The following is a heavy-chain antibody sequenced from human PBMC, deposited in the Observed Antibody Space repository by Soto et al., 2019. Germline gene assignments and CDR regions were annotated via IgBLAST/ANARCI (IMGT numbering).Heavy chain of an antibody. CDR1: GFTFSSYS. Sequence: GGSLRLSCAASGFTFSSYSMNWVRQAPGKGLEWVSSISSSSSYIYYADSVKGRFTISRDNAKNSLYLQMNSLRAEDTAVYYCASIAAAGIQFDPWGQGTLVTVSS. V-gene: IGHV3-21*01. D-gene: IGHD6-13*01. CDR2: ISSSSSYI. J-gene: IGHJ5*02. CDR3: ASIAAAGIQFDP.